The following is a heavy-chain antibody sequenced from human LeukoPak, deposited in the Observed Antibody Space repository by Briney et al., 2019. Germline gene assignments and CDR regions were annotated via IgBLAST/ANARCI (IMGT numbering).Heavy chain of an antibody. V-gene: IGHV3-53*01. J-gene: IGHJ1*01. D-gene: IGHD3-22*01. CDR3: ARGITMKKGYFQH. CDR2: IYSGGST. Sequence: GGSLRLSCAASGFTVSSNYMSWVRQAPGKGLEWVSVIYSGGSTYYADSVKGRFTISRDNSKNTLYLQMHSLRAEDTAVYYCARGITMKKGYFQHWGQGTLVTVSS. CDR1: GFTVSSNY.